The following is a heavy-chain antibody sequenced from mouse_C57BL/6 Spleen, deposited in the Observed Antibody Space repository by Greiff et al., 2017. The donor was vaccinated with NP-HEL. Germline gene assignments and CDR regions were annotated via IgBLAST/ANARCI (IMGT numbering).Heavy chain of an antibody. D-gene: IGHD1-1*01. J-gene: IGHJ1*03. Sequence: QVQLQQPGAELVMPGASVKLSCKASGYTFTSYWMHWVKQRPGQGLEWIGEIDPSDSYTNYNQKFKGKSTLTVDKSSSTAYMQLSSLTSEDSAVYYCARRAYYYGSSYWYFDVWGTGTTVTVSS. V-gene: IGHV1-69*01. CDR3: ARRAYYYGSSYWYFDV. CDR1: GYTFTSYW. CDR2: IDPSDSYT.